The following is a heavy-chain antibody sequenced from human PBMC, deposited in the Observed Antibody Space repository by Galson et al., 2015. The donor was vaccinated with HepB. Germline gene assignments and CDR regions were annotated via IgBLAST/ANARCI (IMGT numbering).Heavy chain of an antibody. D-gene: IGHD3-3*01. CDR2: ISGGGSGT. CDR3: AKDLAGIFGAGRTFEY. J-gene: IGHJ4*02. CDR1: GFTFSSYA. V-gene: IGHV3-23*01. Sequence: SLRLSCAASGFTFSSYAMSWVRQAPGKGLEWVSSISGGGSGTYYVDSVKGRFTISRDNSKNTVYLQMNSLRVEDTAIYYCAKDLAGIFGAGRTFEYWGQGTLVTVSS.